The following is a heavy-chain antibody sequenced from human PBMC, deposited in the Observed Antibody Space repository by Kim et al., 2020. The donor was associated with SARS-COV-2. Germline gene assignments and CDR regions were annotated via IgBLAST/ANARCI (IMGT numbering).Heavy chain of an antibody. J-gene: IGHJ4*02. D-gene: IGHD3-3*01. Sequence: KGRFTISRDNSKDTLYLQMNSLRAEDTAVYYCARVGAYDFWSGYPYYFDYWGQGTLVTVSS. V-gene: IGHV3-23*01. CDR3: ARVGAYDFWSGYPYYFDY.